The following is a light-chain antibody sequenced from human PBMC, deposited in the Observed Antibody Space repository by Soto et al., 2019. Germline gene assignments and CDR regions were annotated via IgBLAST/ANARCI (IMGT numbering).Light chain of an antibody. Sequence: QSALTQPASVSGSPGQSITISCTGTSSDVGGHNYVSWDQQHPGKAPELMIYEVSNRPSGFSNRFSGSKSGNTASLTISGLQAEDEADYYCSSYTSSSTLYGFGTGTKLTV. CDR3: SSYTSSSTLYG. CDR2: EVS. V-gene: IGLV2-14*01. CDR1: SSDVGGHNY. J-gene: IGLJ1*01.